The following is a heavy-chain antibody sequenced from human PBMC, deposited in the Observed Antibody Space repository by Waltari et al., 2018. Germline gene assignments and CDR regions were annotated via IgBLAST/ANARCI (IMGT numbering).Heavy chain of an antibody. D-gene: IGHD3-22*01. CDR3: AKGGDSRRDAFDI. V-gene: IGHV3-23*01. J-gene: IGHJ3*02. Sequence: EVQLLESGGGLVQPGGSLRLSCAASGFTFSSYAMSWVRQAPGKGRGWVSAISGSGGSTYYADSVKGRFTISRDNSKNTLYLQMNSLRAEDTAVYYCAKGGDSRRDAFDIWGQGTMVTVSS. CDR2: ISGSGGST. CDR1: GFTFSSYA.